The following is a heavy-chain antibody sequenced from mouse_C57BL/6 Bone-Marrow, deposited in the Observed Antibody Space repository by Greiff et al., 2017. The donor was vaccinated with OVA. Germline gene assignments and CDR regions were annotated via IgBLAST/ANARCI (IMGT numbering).Heavy chain of an antibody. Sequence: QVQLQQPGAELVRPGTSVKLSCKASGYTFTSYWMHWVKQRPGQGLEWIGVIDPSDSYTNYNQKFKGKATLTVDTSSSTAYMQLSSLTSEDSAVYYCARSHYYGSGYWGQGTLVTVSA. D-gene: IGHD1-1*01. V-gene: IGHV1-59*01. J-gene: IGHJ3*01. CDR3: ARSHYYGSGY. CDR2: IDPSDSYT. CDR1: GYTFTSYW.